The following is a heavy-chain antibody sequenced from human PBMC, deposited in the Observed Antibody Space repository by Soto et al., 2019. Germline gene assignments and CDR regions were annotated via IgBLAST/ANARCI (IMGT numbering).Heavy chain of an antibody. J-gene: IGHJ3*01. CDR1: GFSLSTRGVG. V-gene: IGHV2-5*02. D-gene: IGHD3-22*01. CDR3: AHRLKDYYDITGSWGNDALDV. Sequence: SGPTLVNPTQTLTVTCTFSGFSLSTRGVGMGWIRQPPGKALEWLALIYWDYDRRYSPSLKSRVTVTMDTSKNLVILTMTNVDPADTATYYCAHRLKDYYDITGSWGNDALDVWGPGTMVTVSS. CDR2: IYWDYDR.